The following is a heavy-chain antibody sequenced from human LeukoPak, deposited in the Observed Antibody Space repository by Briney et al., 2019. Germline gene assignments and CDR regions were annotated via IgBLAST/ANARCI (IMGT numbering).Heavy chain of an antibody. Sequence: PGGSLRLSCAASGFTVSSNYMSGVRQAPGKGLEWVSVIYSGGSTYYADSVKGRFTISRDNSKNTLYLQMNSLRAEDTAVYYCARKYYYDSSGPIDYWRQPTLLTHCS. J-gene: IGHJ4*02. D-gene: IGHD3-22*01. CDR2: IYSGGST. CDR1: GFTVSSNY. CDR3: ARKYYYDSSGPIDY. V-gene: IGHV3-66*01.